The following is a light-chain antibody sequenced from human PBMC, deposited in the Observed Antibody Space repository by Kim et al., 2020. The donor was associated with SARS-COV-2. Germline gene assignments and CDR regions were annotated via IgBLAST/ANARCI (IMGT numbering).Light chain of an antibody. J-gene: IGKJ4*01. V-gene: IGKV4-1*01. CDR1: QTLLSNSDNKNY. CDR3: QQHYSAPLT. CDR2: WAS. Sequence: ANINCKSSQTLLSNSDNKNYLAWHQQKPGQPPKLLIYWASTRESGVPDRFSGSGSGTDFTLTISSLQAEDVAVYYCQQHYSAPLTFGGGTKVDIK.